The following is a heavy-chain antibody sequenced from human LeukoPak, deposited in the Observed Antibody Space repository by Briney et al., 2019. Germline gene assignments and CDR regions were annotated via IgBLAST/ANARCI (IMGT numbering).Heavy chain of an antibody. CDR2: ISSSSSTI. CDR1: GFTFSSYS. CDR3: ARASYSGNHCVAFDI. V-gene: IGHV3-48*02. D-gene: IGHD1-26*01. J-gene: IGHJ3*02. Sequence: GGALRLSCAASGFTFSSYSMNWVRQAPGKGLDWVSYISSSSSTIYYADSVKGRFTISRDNAKNSLYLQMNSLRDEDTAVYYCARASYSGNHCVAFDIWGQGTMVTVSS.